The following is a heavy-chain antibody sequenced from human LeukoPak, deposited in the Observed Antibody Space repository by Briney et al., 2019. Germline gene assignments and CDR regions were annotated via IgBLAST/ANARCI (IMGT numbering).Heavy chain of an antibody. V-gene: IGHV4-34*01. J-gene: IGHJ4*02. CDR3: ARGIVLMVYASFDY. CDR1: GGSFRGYY. D-gene: IGHD2-8*01. Sequence: PSETLSLTCAVNGGSFRGYYWTWICQPPGKGPEWIGEINHSGGTNYNPSLKSRVTISVDTSKNQFSLKLSSVTAADTAVYYCARGIVLMVYASFDYWGQGTLVTVSS. CDR2: INHSGGT.